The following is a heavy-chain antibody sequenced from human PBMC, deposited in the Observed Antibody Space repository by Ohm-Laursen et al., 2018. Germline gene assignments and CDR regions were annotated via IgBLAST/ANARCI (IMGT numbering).Heavy chain of an antibody. V-gene: IGHV3-33*01. CDR2: IWYDGNNK. Sequence: SLRLSCTASGFTFSSFGMHWVRQAPGKGLAWVAVIWYDGNNKYYADSVKGRFTIYRDNSKNTLYLQMNSLRAEDTAVYYCATERSPITVEAYFDYWGQGTLVTVSS. J-gene: IGHJ4*02. CDR1: GFTFSSFG. CDR3: ATERSPITVEAYFDY. D-gene: IGHD3-22*01.